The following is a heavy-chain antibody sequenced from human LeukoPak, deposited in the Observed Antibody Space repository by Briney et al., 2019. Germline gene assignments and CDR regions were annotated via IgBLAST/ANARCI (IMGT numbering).Heavy chain of an antibody. Sequence: GASVKVSCKASGYTFTGYYMHWVRLAPGQGLEWMGRINPNSGGTNYAQKFQGRVTMTRDTSTSTAYMELSRLRSDDTAVYYCAREIYYYDSSGYITTWGQGTLVTVSS. D-gene: IGHD3-22*01. V-gene: IGHV1-2*06. CDR2: INPNSGGT. J-gene: IGHJ5*02. CDR1: GYTFTGYY. CDR3: AREIYYYDSSGYITT.